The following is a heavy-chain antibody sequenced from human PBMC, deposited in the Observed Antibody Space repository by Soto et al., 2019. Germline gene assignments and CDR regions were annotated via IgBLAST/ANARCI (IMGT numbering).Heavy chain of an antibody. J-gene: IGHJ4*02. CDR3: ARASGFRPDFDY. V-gene: IGHV5-10-1*01. CDR1: GYSFTSYW. Sequence: PGESLKISCKGSGYSFTSYWISWVRQMPGKGLEWMGRIDPSDSYTNYSPSFQGHVTISADKSISTTYLQWSSLKASDTAMYYCARASGFRPDFDYWGQGTLVTVSS. D-gene: IGHD5-12*01. CDR2: IDPSDSYT.